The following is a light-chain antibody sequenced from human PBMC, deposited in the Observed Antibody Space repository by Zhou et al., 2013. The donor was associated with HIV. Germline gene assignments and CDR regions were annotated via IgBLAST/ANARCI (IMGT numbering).Light chain of an antibody. CDR1: QSINNF. Sequence: DIQMTQSPSSLSASIGDRLTISCRASQSINNFLIWYHQKPGKAPNLLIYSASTLQSGVPSRFSGTGSGTDFTLTISSLQPEDFGVYYCQQTFSAPRTFGGGTRVEIK. CDR2: SAS. J-gene: IGKJ4*01. CDR3: QQTFSAPRT. V-gene: IGKV1-39*01.